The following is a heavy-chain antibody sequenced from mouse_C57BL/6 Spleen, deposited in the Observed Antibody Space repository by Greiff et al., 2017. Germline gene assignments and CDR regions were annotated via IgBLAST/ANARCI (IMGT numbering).Heavy chain of an antibody. Sequence: QVQLQQPGAELVKPGASVKMSCKASGYTFTSYWITWVKQRPGQGLEWIGDIYPGSGSTNYNEKFKSKATLTVDTSSSTAYMQLSSLTSEDSAVYYCAGIYYEYDGAGYAMDYWGQGTSVTVSS. D-gene: IGHD2-4*01. CDR1: GYTFTSYW. J-gene: IGHJ4*01. CDR3: AGIYYEYDGAGYAMDY. V-gene: IGHV1-55*01. CDR2: IYPGSGST.